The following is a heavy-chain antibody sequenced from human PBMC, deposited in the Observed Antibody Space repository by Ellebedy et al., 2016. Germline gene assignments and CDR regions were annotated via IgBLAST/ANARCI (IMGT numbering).Heavy chain of an antibody. D-gene: IGHD2-15*01. CDR2: ISAYNGNT. J-gene: IGHJ6*03. V-gene: IGHV1-18*01. CDR3: ARVATPLYDQVVPLYYYYYMDV. CDR1: GYTFTSYG. Sequence: ASVKVSCXASGYTFTSYGISWVRQAPGQGLEWMGWISAYNGNTNYAQKLQGRVTMTTDTSTSTAYMELRSLRSDDTAVYYCARVATPLYDQVVPLYYYYYMDVWGKGTTVTVSS.